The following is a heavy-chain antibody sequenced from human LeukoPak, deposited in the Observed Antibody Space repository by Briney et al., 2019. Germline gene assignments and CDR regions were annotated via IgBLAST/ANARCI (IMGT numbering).Heavy chain of an antibody. CDR1: GYTFSGHY. CDR2: INPNSGGT. V-gene: IGHV1-2*02. D-gene: IGHD6-6*01. Sequence: ASVKVSCKASGYTFSGHYMHWVRQATGQGLEWRGWINPNSGGTNYAQKFQGRVTMTRDTSISTACMELSRLRSDDTAVYYCAREWAEYSSSAEIDYWGQGTLVTVSS. J-gene: IGHJ4*02. CDR3: AREWAEYSSSAEIDY.